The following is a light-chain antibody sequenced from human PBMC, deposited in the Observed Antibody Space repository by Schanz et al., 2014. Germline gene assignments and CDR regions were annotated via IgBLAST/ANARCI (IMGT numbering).Light chain of an antibody. Sequence: QSALTQPPSASGSPGQSVTISCTGTSSDVGDYNYVSWYQQHPGKAPKLMIYEATKRPSGVSDRFSGSKSGKTASLTISGLQAEDEGDYYCGSYSTTNSLGVFGGGTKLTVL. V-gene: IGLV2-8*01. CDR1: SSDVGDYNY. CDR3: GSYSTTNSLGV. J-gene: IGLJ3*02. CDR2: EAT.